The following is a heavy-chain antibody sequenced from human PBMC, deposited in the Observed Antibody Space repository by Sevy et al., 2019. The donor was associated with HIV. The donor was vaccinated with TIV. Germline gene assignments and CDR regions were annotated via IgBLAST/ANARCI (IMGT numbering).Heavy chain of an antibody. CDR1: GGSFSGYF. J-gene: IGHJ4*02. D-gene: IGHD5-12*01. CDR3: ARNGSGYCGGHNLYYFDY. Sequence: SETLSLTCAVYGGSFSGYFWTWIRQPPGERLEWIGEINHSGNTNYNPSLKSRVTISVDTSKNQFSLQLTSVTAADTAIYYCARNGSGYCGGHNLYYFDYWGQGDLVTVSS. V-gene: IGHV4-34*01. CDR2: INHSGNT.